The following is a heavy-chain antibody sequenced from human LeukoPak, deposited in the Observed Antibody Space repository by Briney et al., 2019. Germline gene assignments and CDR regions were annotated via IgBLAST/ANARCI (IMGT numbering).Heavy chain of an antibody. CDR2: IIPIFGIA. Sequence: SVKVSCKASGGTFSSYAISWVRQAPGQGLEWMGRIIPIFGIANYAQKFQGRVTITADKSTSTAYMELSSLRSEDTAVYNCARVADYTHNWFDPWGQGTLVTVSS. V-gene: IGHV1-69*04. CDR3: ARVADYTHNWFDP. J-gene: IGHJ5*02. CDR1: GGTFSSYA. D-gene: IGHD3-3*01.